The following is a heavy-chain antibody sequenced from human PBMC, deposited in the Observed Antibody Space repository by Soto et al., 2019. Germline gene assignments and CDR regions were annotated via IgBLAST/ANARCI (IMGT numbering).Heavy chain of an antibody. D-gene: IGHD2-21*02. V-gene: IGHV3-9*01. CDR1: GFTFDDYA. CDR3: ANGHILLWVYCGCDCYSAPYDY. J-gene: IGHJ4*02. CDR2: ISWNSGSI. Sequence: HPGGSLRLSCAASGFTFDDYAMHWVRQAPGKGLEWVSGISWNSGSIGYADSVKGRFTISRDNAKNSLYLQMNSLRAEDTAFYYCANGHILLWVYCGCDCYSAPYDYWGQGTLVTVSS.